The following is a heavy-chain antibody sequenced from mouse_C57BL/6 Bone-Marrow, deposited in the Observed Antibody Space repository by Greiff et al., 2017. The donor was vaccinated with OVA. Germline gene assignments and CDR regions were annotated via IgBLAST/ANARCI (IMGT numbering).Heavy chain of an antibody. Sequence: LVESGAELVRPGASVTLSCKASGYTFTDYEMHWVKQTPVHGLEWIGAIDPETGGTAYNQKFKGKAILTADKSSSTAYMELRSLTSEDSAVYYCTEGRFAYWGQGTLVTVSA. V-gene: IGHV1-15*01. CDR3: TEGRFAY. CDR2: IDPETGGT. D-gene: IGHD3-3*01. J-gene: IGHJ3*01. CDR1: GYTFTDYE.